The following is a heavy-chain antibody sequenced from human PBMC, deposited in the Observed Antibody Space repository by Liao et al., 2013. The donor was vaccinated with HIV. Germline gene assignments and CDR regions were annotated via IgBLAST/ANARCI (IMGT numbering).Heavy chain of an antibody. CDR3: ARGPPGATTHY. V-gene: IGHV4-61*02. D-gene: IGHD1-26*01. J-gene: IGHJ4*02. CDR2: IYTSGST. Sequence: QVQLQESGPGLVKPSQTLSLTCTVSGGSISSGSYYWSWIRQPAGKGLEWIGRIYTSGSTNYNPSLKSRVTISVDTSKNQFSLKLSSVTAADTAVYYCARGPPGATTHYWGQGTLVTVSS. CDR1: GGSISSGSYY.